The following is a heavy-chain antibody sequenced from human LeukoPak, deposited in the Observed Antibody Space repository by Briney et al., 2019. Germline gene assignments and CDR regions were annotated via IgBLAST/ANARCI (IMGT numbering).Heavy chain of an antibody. V-gene: IGHV3-64D*06. CDR3: VIGGRVVADNFFAQ. Sequence: GGSLRLSCAASGFPFSSYAMHWVRQAPGKRLQYVSAISGNGGSTFYADSVKGRFTFSRDNSKNTQYIQISSLRAEDTAVYYCVIGGRVVADNFFAQGGEGTLVTVS. J-gene: IGHJ4*02. D-gene: IGHD6-19*01. CDR1: GFPFSSYA. CDR2: ISGNGGST.